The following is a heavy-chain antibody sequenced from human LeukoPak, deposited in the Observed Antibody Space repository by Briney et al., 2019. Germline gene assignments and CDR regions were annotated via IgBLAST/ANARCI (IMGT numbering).Heavy chain of an antibody. CDR2: IYNSGST. J-gene: IGHJ4*02. V-gene: IGHV4-59*01. D-gene: IGHD5-18*01. Sequence: SETLSLTCTVSDGSINIYYWSWIRQAPGKGLEWIGYIYNSGSTNYNPSLRRRVTISMDTSKIQFSLRLTSVTAADTAMYYCARGYNYGAHYWFDYWGQGTLVTVFS. CDR3: ARGYNYGAHYWFDY. CDR1: DGSINIYY.